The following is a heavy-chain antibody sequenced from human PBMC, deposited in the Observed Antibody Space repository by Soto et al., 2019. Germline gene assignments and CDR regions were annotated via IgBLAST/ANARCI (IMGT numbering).Heavy chain of an antibody. D-gene: IGHD3-10*02. CDR1: GFTVSSNY. V-gene: IGHV3-66*01. J-gene: IGHJ6*02. Sequence: EVQLVESGGGLVQPGGSLRLSCAASGFTVSSNYMSWVRQAPGKGLEWVSLIYSGGSTYYADAVKGRFTISRDNSKNTRYLQMKRLRAEGTAVYYCARDPPYYDVRLVVWGQGTTVTVSS. CDR2: IYSGGST. CDR3: ARDPPYYDVRLVV.